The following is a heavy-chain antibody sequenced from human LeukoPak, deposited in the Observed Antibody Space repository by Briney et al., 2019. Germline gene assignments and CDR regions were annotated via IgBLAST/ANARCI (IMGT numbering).Heavy chain of an antibody. CDR3: ARGWTDYYFDY. CDR2: IYSSGST. D-gene: IGHD2-15*01. CDR1: GDSISTYY. V-gene: IGHV4-4*07. J-gene: IGHJ4*02. Sequence: PSETLSLTCTVSGDSISTYYWSWIRQPAGKGLEWIGRIYSSGSTKYNPSLKRRVTMSEDTSKNQFSLKLTSVTAADTAVYYCARGWTDYYFDYWGQGTLVTVSS.